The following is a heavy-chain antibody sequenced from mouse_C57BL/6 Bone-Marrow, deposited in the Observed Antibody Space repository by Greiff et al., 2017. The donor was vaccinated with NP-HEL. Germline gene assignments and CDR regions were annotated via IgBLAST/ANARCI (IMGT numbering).Heavy chain of an antibody. J-gene: IGHJ2*01. CDR2: FHPYNDDT. D-gene: IGHD2-1*01. V-gene: IGHV1-47*01. Sequence: QVQLQQSGAELVKPGASVKMSCKASGYTFTTYPIEWVKQNHGKSLEWIGNFHPYNDDTEYNEKFKNKATLTVEKSSSTVYLVLSRLTSDDSSVYYSSRGGNYWYYFDYWGQGTTLTVSS. CDR3: SRGGNYWYYFDY. CDR1: GYTFTTYP.